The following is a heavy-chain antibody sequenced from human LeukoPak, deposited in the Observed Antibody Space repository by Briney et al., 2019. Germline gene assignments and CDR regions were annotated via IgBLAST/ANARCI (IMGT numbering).Heavy chain of an antibody. CDR1: GGSISYYY. V-gene: IGHV4-4*07. D-gene: IGHD2-15*01. CDR3: AGGHGGYCGGGSCYLDY. J-gene: IGHJ4*02. CDR2: IYTSGST. Sequence: SETLSLTCTVSGGSISYYYWSWIRQPAGEGLEWIGRIYTSGSTNYNPSLKSRVTVSVDTSKNQFSLKLSSVTAADTAIYFCAGGHGGYCGGGSCYLDYWGQGTLVTVSS.